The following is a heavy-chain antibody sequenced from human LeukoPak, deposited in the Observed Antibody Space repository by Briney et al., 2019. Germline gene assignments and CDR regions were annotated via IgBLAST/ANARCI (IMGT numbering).Heavy chain of an antibody. CDR3: ARADLSGSPYFDY. D-gene: IGHD1-26*01. J-gene: IGHJ4*02. V-gene: IGHV1-2*02. CDR2: INPNSGGT. Sequence: ASVKVSCKTSGYTFTTYGINWVRQAPGQGLEWMGWINPNSGGTNYAQKFQGRVTMTRDTSISTAYMELSRLRSDDTAVYYCARADLSGSPYFDYWGQGTLVTVSS. CDR1: GYTFTTYG.